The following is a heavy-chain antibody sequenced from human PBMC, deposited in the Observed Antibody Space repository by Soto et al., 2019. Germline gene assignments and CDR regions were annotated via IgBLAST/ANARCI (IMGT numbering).Heavy chain of an antibody. CDR1: GGTFSSYA. CDR3: AGMTYYDILTALGY. Sequence: QVQLVQSGAEVKKPGSSVKVSCKASGGTFSSYAISWVRQAPGQGLEWMGGIIPIFGTANYAQKFQGRVTITADKSTSTAYMELSGPRSEDTVVYYCAGMTYYDILTALGYWGQGTLVTVSS. J-gene: IGHJ4*02. CDR2: IIPIFGTA. D-gene: IGHD3-9*01. V-gene: IGHV1-69*06.